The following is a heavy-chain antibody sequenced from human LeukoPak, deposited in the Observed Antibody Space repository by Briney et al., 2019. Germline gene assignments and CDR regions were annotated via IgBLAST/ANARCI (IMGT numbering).Heavy chain of an antibody. J-gene: IGHJ4*02. Sequence: GRSLRLSCAASGFTFNDYAMHWVRQAPGKGLEWVSGVSWKGDSIGYADSVKGRFTISRDNAKNSLYLQMNTLRAEDTALYYCAKAYYYDSSGGYYFDYWGQGTLVTVSS. CDR3: AKAYYYDSSGGYYFDY. CDR2: VSWKGDSI. D-gene: IGHD3-22*01. V-gene: IGHV3-9*01. CDR1: GFTFNDYA.